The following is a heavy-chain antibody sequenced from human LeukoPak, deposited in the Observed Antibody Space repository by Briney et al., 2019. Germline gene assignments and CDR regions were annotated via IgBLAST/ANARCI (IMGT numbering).Heavy chain of an antibody. CDR1: GFTFSSYA. CDR2: ISGSGGST. D-gene: IGHD2-15*01. J-gene: IGHJ4*02. Sequence: GGSLRLSCAASGFTFSSYAMSWVRQAPGKGLEWVSAISGSGGSTYYADSVKGRFTISRDNTKNTLYLQMNSLRAEDTAVYYCAKDGSGGSCYSCRYFDYWGQGTLVTVSS. V-gene: IGHV3-23*01. CDR3: AKDGSGGSCYSCRYFDY.